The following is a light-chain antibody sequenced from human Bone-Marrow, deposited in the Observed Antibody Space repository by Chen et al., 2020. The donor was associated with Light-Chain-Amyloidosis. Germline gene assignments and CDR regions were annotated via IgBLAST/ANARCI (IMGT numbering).Light chain of an antibody. J-gene: IGLJ1*01. CDR3: AAWDDSLSGFFV. CDR2: KND. CDR1: TSNIGSNF. Sequence: QSVLTQPPSASGTPGQRVTISCSGSTSNIGSNFVYWYQQLPGLAPKLLIHKNDQRPSGVPDRISGSKSGTSASLAISGLRSEDEADYYCAAWDDSLSGFFVFGTGTKVTVL. V-gene: IGLV1-47*01.